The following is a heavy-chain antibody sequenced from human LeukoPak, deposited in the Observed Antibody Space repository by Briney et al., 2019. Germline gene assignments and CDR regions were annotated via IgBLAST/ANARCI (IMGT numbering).Heavy chain of an antibody. CDR2: ISSSGSSYI. Sequence: GGSLRLSCAAPGFTFSSFSMNWVRQAPGKGLEWVSSISSSGSSYIYYSDSVQGRFTISRDNAKNSLYLQMNRLRAEDTAVYYCARWPLDYYGSGSYYPYYYYGVDVWGQGTTVTVSS. CDR1: GFTFSSFS. J-gene: IGHJ6*02. CDR3: ARWPLDYYGSGSYYPYYYYGVDV. V-gene: IGHV3-21*01. D-gene: IGHD3-10*01.